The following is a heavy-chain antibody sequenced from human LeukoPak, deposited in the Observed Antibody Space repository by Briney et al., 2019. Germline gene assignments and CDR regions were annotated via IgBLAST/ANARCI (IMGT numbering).Heavy chain of an antibody. J-gene: IGHJ6*03. CDR3: AKGLGYYYYMDV. V-gene: IGHV3-23*01. CDR1: GFTFSSYA. CDR2: FSGNGGRT. Sequence: GGSLRLSCAASGFTFSSYAMSWVRQAPGKGLEWVSGFSGNGGRTYYADSVKGRFTISRDNSKNTLYLQMNSLRAEDTAVYYCAKGLGYYYYMDVWGKGTTVTVSS.